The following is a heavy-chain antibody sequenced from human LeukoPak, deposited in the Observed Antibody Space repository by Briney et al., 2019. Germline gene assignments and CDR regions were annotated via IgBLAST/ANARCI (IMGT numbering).Heavy chain of an antibody. CDR1: GFIFNTFN. CDR3: ARGHYDVLAASYKWTSDY. Sequence: GGSLRLSCAASGFIFNTFNMNWVRQAPGKGLEWVSSITSGGDYIYYADSVKGRFTTSRDNAKNSLSLQLNSLRVEDTAVYYCARGHYDVLAASYKWTSDYWGQGTLVTVSS. V-gene: IGHV3-21*01. CDR2: ITSGGDYI. D-gene: IGHD3-9*01. J-gene: IGHJ4*02.